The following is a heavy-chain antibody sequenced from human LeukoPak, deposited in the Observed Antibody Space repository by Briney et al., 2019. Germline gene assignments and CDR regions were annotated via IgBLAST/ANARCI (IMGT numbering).Heavy chain of an antibody. J-gene: IGHJ4*02. Sequence: GGSLRLSCAASGFTFSSYVMHWVRQAPGKGLEWVAVISYDGSNKYYADSVKGRFTISRDNSKNTLYLQMNSLRAEDTAVYYCARGTATPDSGSYYWGQGTLVTVSS. CDR1: GFTFSSYV. D-gene: IGHD1-26*01. V-gene: IGHV3-30-3*01. CDR3: ARGTATPDSGSYY. CDR2: ISYDGSNK.